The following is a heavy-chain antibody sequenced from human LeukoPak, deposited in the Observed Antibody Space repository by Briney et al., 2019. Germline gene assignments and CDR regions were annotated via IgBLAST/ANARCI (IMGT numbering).Heavy chain of an antibody. CDR1: GYTFTSYD. Sequence: GASVKVSCKASGYTFTSYDINWVRQAPGQGLEWMGIINPSGGSTSYAQKFQGRVTMTRDTSTSKVYMELSSLRSEDTAVYYCARDLGGNSWWGQGTLVTVSS. CDR2: INPSGGST. CDR3: ARDLGGNSW. J-gene: IGHJ4*02. D-gene: IGHD4-23*01. V-gene: IGHV1-46*01.